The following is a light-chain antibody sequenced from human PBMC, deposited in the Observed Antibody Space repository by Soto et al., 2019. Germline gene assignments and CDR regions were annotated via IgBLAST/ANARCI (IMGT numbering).Light chain of an antibody. CDR2: GAS. Sequence: EIVLTQSPGTLSLSPGERATLCCRASQSVGSNYLAWYQQTPGQAPRLLIHGASTRATGIPDRFSGSGSGTDFTLTLSRLESEDSAVYYCHQYAGSPLTFGQGTRWRLN. CDR3: HQYAGSPLT. CDR1: QSVGSNY. J-gene: IGKJ5*01. V-gene: IGKV3-20*01.